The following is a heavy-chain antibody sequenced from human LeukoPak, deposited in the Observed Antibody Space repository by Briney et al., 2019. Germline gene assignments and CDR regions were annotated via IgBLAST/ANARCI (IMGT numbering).Heavy chain of an antibody. CDR1: GGSFSGYY. V-gene: IGHV4-34*01. J-gene: IGHJ5*02. CDR2: INHSGST. D-gene: IGHD6-19*01. Sequence: SETLSLTCAVYGGSFSGYYWSWIRQPPGKGLEWIGEINHSGSTNYNPSLKSRVTISVDTSKNQFSLKLSSVTAADTAVYYCARRPSIAVAGPKLNWFDPWGQGTLVTVSS. CDR3: ARRPSIAVAGPKLNWFDP.